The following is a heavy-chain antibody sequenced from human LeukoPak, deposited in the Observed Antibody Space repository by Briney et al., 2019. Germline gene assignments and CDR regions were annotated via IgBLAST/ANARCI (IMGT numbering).Heavy chain of an antibody. CDR1: GFTFSSYD. D-gene: IGHD4-23*01. V-gene: IGHV3-23*01. CDR3: ARRAGGYSHPYDY. Sequence: PGGSLRLSCAASGFTFSSYDMTWVRQAPGRGLEWVSSIRPSGDNTYYGDSVKGRFTISRDISKNTVYLQMNSLRAEDTAVYYCARRAGGYSHPYDYWGQGILVTVSS. CDR2: IRPSGDNT. J-gene: IGHJ4*02.